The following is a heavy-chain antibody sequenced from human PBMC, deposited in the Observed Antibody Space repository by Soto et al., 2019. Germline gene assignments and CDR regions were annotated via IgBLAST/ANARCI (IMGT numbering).Heavy chain of an antibody. J-gene: IGHJ5*02. Sequence: QVQLVQSGAEVKKPGASVKVSCKASGYTFTSYGITWVRQAPGQGLEWMGWIIAYNGNTNYAQKLQGRVTMTTDTSTSTAYMERRRLRSDDTAVYYCARDPVGARDMVVVPAATNNWFDPWGKGTLVTFSS. V-gene: IGHV1-18*04. CDR2: IIAYNGNT. CDR3: ARDPVGARDMVVVPAATNNWFDP. CDR1: GYTFTSYG. D-gene: IGHD2-2*01.